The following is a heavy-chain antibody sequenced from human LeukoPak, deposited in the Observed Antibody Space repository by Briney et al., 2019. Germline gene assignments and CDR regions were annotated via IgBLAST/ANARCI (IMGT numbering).Heavy chain of an antibody. V-gene: IGHV3-48*03. D-gene: IGHD3-10*01. Sequence: PGGSLRLSCAASGFTFSSYEMNWVRQAPGKGLEWVSYISSSGSTIYYADSVKGRFTISRDDAKNSLYLRMNSLRAEDTAVYYCARAYYSDAFDIWGQGTMVTVSS. CDR3: ARAYYSDAFDI. CDR1: GFTFSSYE. J-gene: IGHJ3*02. CDR2: ISSSGSTI.